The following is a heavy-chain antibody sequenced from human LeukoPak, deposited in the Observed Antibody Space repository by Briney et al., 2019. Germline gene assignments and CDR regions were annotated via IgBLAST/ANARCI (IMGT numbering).Heavy chain of an antibody. Sequence: ASVKVSCKASGYTFITYGISWGRQAPGQGLEWMGWISAYNGNTNYAQKFQGRVTMTTDTSTSTAYMELRSLRSDDTAVYYCARGYSRFGESTDAFDIWGQGTMVTVSS. CDR3: ARGYSRFGESTDAFDI. D-gene: IGHD3-10*01. V-gene: IGHV1-18*01. J-gene: IGHJ3*02. CDR2: ISAYNGNT. CDR1: GYTFITYG.